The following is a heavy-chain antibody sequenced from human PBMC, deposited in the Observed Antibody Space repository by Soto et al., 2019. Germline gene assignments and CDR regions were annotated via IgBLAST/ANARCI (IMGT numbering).Heavy chain of an antibody. CDR3: AHARRGDYNWGAFPI. J-gene: IGHJ3*02. CDR2: IYWDDDK. V-gene: IGHV2-5*02. Sequence: QITLKESGPTLVKPTQTLTLTCTFSGFSLNTNGVGVGWIRQPPGKALEWLVIIYWDDDKRYSPYLKSGLTITKDTSKNQVVLTMTNVDPVDTATYYCAHARRGDYNWGAFPIWGQGTMVTVSS. CDR1: GFSLNTNGVG. D-gene: IGHD4-17*01.